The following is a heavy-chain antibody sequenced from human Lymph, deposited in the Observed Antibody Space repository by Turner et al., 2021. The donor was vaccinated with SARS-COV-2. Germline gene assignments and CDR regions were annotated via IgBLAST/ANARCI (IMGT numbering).Heavy chain of an antibody. V-gene: IGHV3-30-3*01. CDR1: GFTFNNYP. Sequence: QVPLVESGGGVVLPGRSLRLSCAASGFTFNNYPMHWVRQAPGKGLEWVAVISYDGSNKYYADSGKGRFTISRDNYKNTLYLQMNSLRAEDTAVYYCARDSSGSGTLDYWGQGTLVTVSS. D-gene: IGHD3-10*01. CDR2: ISYDGSNK. J-gene: IGHJ4*02. CDR3: ARDSSGSGTLDY.